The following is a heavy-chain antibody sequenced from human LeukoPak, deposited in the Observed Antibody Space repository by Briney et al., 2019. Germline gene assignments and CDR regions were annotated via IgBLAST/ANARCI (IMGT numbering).Heavy chain of an antibody. CDR3: ARGRPHGNDY. J-gene: IGHJ4*02. Sequence: GGSLRLSCAASGFTFSSYWMNWVRQAPGKGLVWVSRIASDGSSTTYADSVKGRYSISRDNAKNTLYLQMNSLRVEDTAVYYCARGRPHGNDYWGQGTLVTVSS. CDR1: GFTFSSYW. V-gene: IGHV3-74*01. CDR2: IASDGSST. D-gene: IGHD4-23*01.